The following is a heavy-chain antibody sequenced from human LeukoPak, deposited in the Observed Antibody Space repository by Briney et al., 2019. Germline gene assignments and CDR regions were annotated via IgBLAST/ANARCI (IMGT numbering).Heavy chain of an antibody. CDR2: INWNGGST. J-gene: IGHJ4*02. CDR3: ARAFPYYYDSSGKVDY. V-gene: IGHV3-20*04. D-gene: IGHD3-22*01. CDR1: GFTFDDYG. Sequence: GGSLRLSCAASGFTFDDYGMSWVRQAPGKGLEWVSGINWNGGSTGYADSVKGRFTISRDNAKNTLYLQMNSLRAEDTAVYYCARAFPYYYDSSGKVDYWGQGTLVTVSS.